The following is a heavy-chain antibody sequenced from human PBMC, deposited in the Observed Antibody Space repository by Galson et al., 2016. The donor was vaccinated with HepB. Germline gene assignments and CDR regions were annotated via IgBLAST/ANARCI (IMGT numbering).Heavy chain of an antibody. Sequence: TLSLTCAVSGVSISTDDYYWSWLRQHPERGLEWLGYIYYTGNTYYKSSLQSRLHISLDQSDNRVSLRLTSATAADTAVYYCARGRSTGYSGGNCFDPWGQGTLVIVSS. D-gene: IGHD3-22*01. V-gene: IGHV4-31*11. CDR1: GVSISTDDYY. J-gene: IGHJ5*02. CDR3: ARGRSTGYSGGNCFDP. CDR2: IYYTGNT.